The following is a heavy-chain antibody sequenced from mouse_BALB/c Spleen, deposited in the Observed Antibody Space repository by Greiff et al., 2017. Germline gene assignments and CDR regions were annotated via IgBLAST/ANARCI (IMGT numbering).Heavy chain of an antibody. D-gene: IGHD1-2*01. Sequence: VHVKQSGAELVKPGASVKLSCTASGFNIKDTYMHWVKQRPEQGLEWIGRIDPANGNTKYDPKFQGKATITADTSSNTAYLQLSSLTSEDTAVYYCPITTATMDYWGQGTSVTVSS. CDR1: GFNIKDTY. V-gene: IGHV14-3*02. CDR2: IDPANGNT. J-gene: IGHJ4*01. CDR3: PITTATMDY.